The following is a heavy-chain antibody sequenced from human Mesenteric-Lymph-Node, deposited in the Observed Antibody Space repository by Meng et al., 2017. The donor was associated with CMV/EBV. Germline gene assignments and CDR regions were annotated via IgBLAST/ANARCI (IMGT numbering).Heavy chain of an antibody. CDR2: IWSDGNRK. CDR3: VRDHSSALFHFLD. Sequence: CAPSGFIFSSYGMHWVRQAPGKGLEWVAVIWSDGNRKYHADSVKGRFTISRDNSKNILYLQMNSLRADDTAVYYCVRDHSSALFHFLDWGQGTLVTVSS. J-gene: IGHJ4*02. D-gene: IGHD6-19*01. V-gene: IGHV3-33*01. CDR1: GFIFSSYG.